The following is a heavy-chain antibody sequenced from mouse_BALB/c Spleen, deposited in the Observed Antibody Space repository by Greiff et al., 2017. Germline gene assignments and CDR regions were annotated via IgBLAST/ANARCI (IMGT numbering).Heavy chain of an antibody. V-gene: IGHV2-6-4*01. CDR3: ARNWDYDGAWFAY. Sequence: VQGVESGPGLVAPSQSLSITCTVSGFSLSRYSVHWVRQPPGKGLEWLGMIWGGGSTDYNSALKSRLSISKDNSKSQVFLKMNSLQTDDTAMYYCARNWDYDGAWFAYWGQGTLVTVSA. CDR1: GFSLSRYS. CDR2: IWGGGST. J-gene: IGHJ3*01. D-gene: IGHD2-4*01.